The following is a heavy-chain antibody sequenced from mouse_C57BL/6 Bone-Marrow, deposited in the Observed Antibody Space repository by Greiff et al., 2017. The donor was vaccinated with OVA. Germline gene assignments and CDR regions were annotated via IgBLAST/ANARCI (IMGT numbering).Heavy chain of an antibody. D-gene: IGHD1-1*01. V-gene: IGHV2-9-1*01. Sequence: VQVVESGPGLVAPSPSLSITCTVSGFSLTSYAISWVRQPPGHGLEWLGVIWTGGGTNYNSALKSRLSISKDNSKSQVFLKMNSLQTDDTARYYCARMWDLLLPPYWYFDVWGTGTTVTVSS. CDR1: GFSLTSYA. CDR2: IWTGGGT. J-gene: IGHJ1*03. CDR3: ARMWDLLLPPYWYFDV.